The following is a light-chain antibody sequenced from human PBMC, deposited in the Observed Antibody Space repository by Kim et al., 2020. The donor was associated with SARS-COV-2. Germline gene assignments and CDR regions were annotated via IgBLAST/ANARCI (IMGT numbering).Light chain of an antibody. V-gene: IGKV1D-12*01. CDR1: QGISTR. CDR2: AAS. J-gene: IGKJ5*01. CDR3: QQTNNFPPT. Sequence: SASVGDRVTITCRASQGISTRLAWYQHKLGKAPKLLIYAASSLQSGAPARFSGSGSGTDFTLTVSSLQPEDSATYYCQQTNNFPPTFGQGTRLEI.